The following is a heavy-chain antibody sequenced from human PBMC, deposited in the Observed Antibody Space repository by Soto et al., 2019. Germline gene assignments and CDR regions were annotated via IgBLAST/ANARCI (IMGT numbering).Heavy chain of an antibody. D-gene: IGHD3-22*01. CDR1: DGSFSGHS. Sequence: SETLSLTCAVYDGSFSGHSWTWIRQSPGKGLEWIGDINHSGRVNYSPSLKSRVTISLDTSKNQFSLTLSAVTAADTAMYYCSTRAYDTNGYYRFDPWGQGTLVTVSS. J-gene: IGHJ5*01. CDR2: INHSGRV. CDR3: STRAYDTNGYYRFDP. V-gene: IGHV4-34*01.